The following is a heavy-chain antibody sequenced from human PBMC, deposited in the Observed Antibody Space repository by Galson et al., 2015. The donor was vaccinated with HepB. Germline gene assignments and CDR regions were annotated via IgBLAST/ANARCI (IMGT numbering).Heavy chain of an antibody. CDR1: GGTFSIYA. CDR3: AIRDDCGDSEGDH. J-gene: IGHJ4*02. V-gene: IGHV1-69*13. CDR2: ITPIFATR. Sequence: SVKVSCKASGGTFSIYAISWVRQAPGQGLEWLGGITPIFATRNYAQKFQGRVTITADESTSTAYMELSSLISEDTAVYYCAIRDDCGDSEGDHWGQGTLVTVSS. D-gene: IGHD4-17*01.